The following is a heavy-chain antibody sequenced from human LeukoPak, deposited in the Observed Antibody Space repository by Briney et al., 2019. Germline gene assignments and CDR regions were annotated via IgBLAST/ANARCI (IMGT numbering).Heavy chain of an antibody. Sequence: PGGSLRLSCAAPGFTFSSYAMSWVRQAPGKGLEWVSAISGSGGSTYYADSVKGRFTISRDNSKNTLYLQMNSLRAEDTAVYYCATLLAVRGALDYWGQGTLVTVSS. CDR1: GFTFSSYA. D-gene: IGHD3-3*02. CDR2: ISGSGGST. CDR3: ATLLAVRGALDY. V-gene: IGHV3-23*01. J-gene: IGHJ4*02.